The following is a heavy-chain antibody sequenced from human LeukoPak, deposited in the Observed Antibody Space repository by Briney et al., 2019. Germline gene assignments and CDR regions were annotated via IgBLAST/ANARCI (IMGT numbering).Heavy chain of an antibody. D-gene: IGHD2-2*01. V-gene: IGHV3-53*01. CDR3: ARDSYCSSTSCEYYYYGMDV. CDR2: IYSGGST. J-gene: IGHJ6*04. Sequence: GGSLTLSCAASGFTVSSNYMSWVRQAPGKGLEWFSVIYSGGSTYYADSVKGRFTISRDNSKNTLYLQMNRLRAEDTAVYYCARDSYCSSTSCEYYYYGMDVWGKGTTVTVSS. CDR1: GFTVSSNY.